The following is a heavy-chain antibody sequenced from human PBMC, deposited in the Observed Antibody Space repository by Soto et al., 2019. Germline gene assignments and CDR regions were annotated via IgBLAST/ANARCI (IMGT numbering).Heavy chain of an antibody. CDR2: IRGKAYGGTT. D-gene: IGHD2-2*01. J-gene: IGHJ4*02. V-gene: IGHV3-49*03. Sequence: GGSLRLSCTTFGFTFGDHDMSWLRQAPGKGLEWLGFIRGKAYGGTTEYAASVKGRFAMSRDDSQGIAYLQMNSLKTEDTAVYYCARVGCTSTSCYYLFDFWGQGSLVTVSS. CDR3: ARVGCTSTSCYYLFDF. CDR1: GFTFGDHD.